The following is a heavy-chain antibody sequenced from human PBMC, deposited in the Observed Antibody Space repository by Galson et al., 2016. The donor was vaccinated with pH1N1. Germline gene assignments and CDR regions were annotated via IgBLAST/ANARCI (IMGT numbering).Heavy chain of an antibody. D-gene: IGHD4-23*01. CDR2: IKSDGSDT. V-gene: IGHV3-74*03. CDR1: GFNIRSYW. Sequence: SLRLSCAASGFNIRSYWMHWVRQGPGKVLVWVSHIKSDGSDTKYADSVKGRFTISRDNAKNTLYLQMNSLRAEDTAVYYCARAPFGGNSLWGQGTLVTVSS. CDR3: ARAPFGGNSL. J-gene: IGHJ4*02.